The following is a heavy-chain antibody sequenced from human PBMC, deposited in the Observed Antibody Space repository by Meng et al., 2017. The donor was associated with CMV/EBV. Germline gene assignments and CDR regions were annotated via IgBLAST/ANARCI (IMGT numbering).Heavy chain of an antibody. V-gene: IGHV3-53*01. CDR1: GFTVSSNY. Sequence: GESLKISCAASGFTVSSNYMSWVRQAPGKGLEWVSVIYSGGSTYYADSVKGRFTISRDKSKNTLYLQMNSLRAEDTAVYYCARVTPCSSTSCEAFDIWGQGTMVTVSS. D-gene: IGHD2-2*01. CDR3: ARVTPCSSTSCEAFDI. CDR2: IYSGGST. J-gene: IGHJ3*02.